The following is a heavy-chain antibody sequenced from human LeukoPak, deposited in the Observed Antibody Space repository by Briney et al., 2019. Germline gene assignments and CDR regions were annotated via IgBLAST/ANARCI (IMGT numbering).Heavy chain of an antibody. CDR2: IYYSGST. V-gene: IGHV4-39*01. CDR3: ARDCRYCTNAVADY. J-gene: IGHJ4*02. CDR1: GDSISNSSYY. Sequence: SETLSLTCTVSGDSISNSSYYWGWIRQPPGKGLEWIGSIYYSGSTYYNPSLKSRVTISVVSSKNQFSLKLRSVIAADTAVYYCARDCRYCTNAVADYWGQGTLVTVSS. D-gene: IGHD2-8*01.